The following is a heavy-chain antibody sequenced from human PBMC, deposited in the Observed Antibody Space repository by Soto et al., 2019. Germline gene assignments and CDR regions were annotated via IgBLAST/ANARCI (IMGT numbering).Heavy chain of an antibody. Sequence: QVTLKESGPVLVKPTETLTLTCTVSGFSLSNARMGVSWIRQPPGKALEWLAHIFSNDEKSYSTSLKSRLTISKDTSKSQVVLTMTNMDPVDTATYYWAARIVGATVLDYWGQGTLVTVSS. D-gene: IGHD1-26*01. V-gene: IGHV2-26*01. CDR1: GFSLSNARMG. CDR3: AARIVGATVLDY. J-gene: IGHJ4*02. CDR2: IFSNDEK.